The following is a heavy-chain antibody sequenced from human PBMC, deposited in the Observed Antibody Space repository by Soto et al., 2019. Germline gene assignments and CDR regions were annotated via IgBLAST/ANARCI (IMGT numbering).Heavy chain of an antibody. CDR1: GFTFSGYA. CDR3: ARSAYYYDSSGYYYAYYFDY. J-gene: IGHJ4*02. D-gene: IGHD3-22*01. CDR2: ISGSGVST. V-gene: IGHV3-23*01. Sequence: GGSLRLSCAASGFTFSGYAMSWVRQAPGKGLEWVSFISGSGVSTFYADSVKGRFTISRDNSKNTLYLQMNSLRAEDTAVYYCARSAYYYDSSGYYYAYYFDYWGQGTLVTVSS.